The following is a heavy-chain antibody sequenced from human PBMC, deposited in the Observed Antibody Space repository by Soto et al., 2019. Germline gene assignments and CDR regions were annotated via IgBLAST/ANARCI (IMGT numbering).Heavy chain of an antibody. D-gene: IGHD6-19*01. CDR1: GFNFSGSA. J-gene: IGHJ4*02. CDR3: VKDSDAAGRDY. Sequence: LLQSGGDLVQPGGSLTLSCSAFGFNFSGSAMLWVRQAPGQGLQWVSAIGGSGASAFYADSVQGRFTISRDNAKETLYLQMNRVVVEDTAVYYCVKDSDAAGRDYWGQGTLVSVSS. V-gene: IGHV3-23*01. CDR2: IGGSGASA.